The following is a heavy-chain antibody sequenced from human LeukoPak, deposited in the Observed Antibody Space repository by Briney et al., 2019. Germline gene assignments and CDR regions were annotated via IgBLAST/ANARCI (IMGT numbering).Heavy chain of an antibody. Sequence: SETLSLTCTVSGGSISSSSYYWGWIRQPPGKGLEWIGSIYHSGSTYYNPSLKSRVTISVDTSKNQFSLKLSSVTAADTAVYYCARGLTGGDPVWGQGTLVTVSS. J-gene: IGHJ4*02. D-gene: IGHD7-27*01. CDR3: ARGLTGGDPV. CDR1: GGSISSSSYY. CDR2: IYHSGST. V-gene: IGHV4-39*07.